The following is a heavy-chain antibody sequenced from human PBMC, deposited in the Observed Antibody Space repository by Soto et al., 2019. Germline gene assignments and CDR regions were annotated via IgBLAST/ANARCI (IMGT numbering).Heavy chain of an antibody. D-gene: IGHD6-19*01. CDR2: IKEDGSEK. CDR1: GFTFSGFW. V-gene: IGHV3-7*01. Sequence: EVQVVQSGGGLVQPGGSLRLSCAASGFTFSGFWMNWVRQAPGKGLEWVAIIKEDGSEKYYVDSVKGRFTISRDNANNSLYPQMDSLRGEDTAVYYCVRGSGFVRDQWGQGNPVTVSS. J-gene: IGHJ4*02. CDR3: VRGSGFVRDQ.